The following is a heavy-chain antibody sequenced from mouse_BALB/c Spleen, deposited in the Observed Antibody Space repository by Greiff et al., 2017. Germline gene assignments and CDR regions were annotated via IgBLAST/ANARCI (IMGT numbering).Heavy chain of an antibody. J-gene: IGHJ2*01. V-gene: IGHV5-17*02. CDR3: AREYDGGGDDY. CDR2: ISSGSSTI. Sequence: EVKLVESGGGLVQPGGSRKLSCAASGFTFSSFGMHWVRQAPEKGLEWVAYISSGSSTIYYADTVKGRFTISRDNPKNTLFLQMTSLRSEDTAMYYCAREYDGGGDDYWGQGTTLTVSS. CDR1: GFTFSSFG. D-gene: IGHD2-14*01.